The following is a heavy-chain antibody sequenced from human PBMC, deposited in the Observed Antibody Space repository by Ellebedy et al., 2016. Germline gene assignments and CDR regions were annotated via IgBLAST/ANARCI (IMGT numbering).Heavy chain of an antibody. Sequence: ASVKVSCXASGYTFTSYDINWVRQATGQGLEWMGWMNPNSGNTGYAQKFQGRVTMTRNTSISTAYMELSSLRSEDTAVYYCARESMTTVVTGGFDPWGQGTLVTVSS. CDR1: GYTFTSYD. J-gene: IGHJ5*02. V-gene: IGHV1-8*01. D-gene: IGHD4-23*01. CDR2: MNPNSGNT. CDR3: ARESMTTVVTGGFDP.